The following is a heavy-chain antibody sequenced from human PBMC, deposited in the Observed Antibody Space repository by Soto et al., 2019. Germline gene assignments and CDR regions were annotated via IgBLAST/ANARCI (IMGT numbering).Heavy chain of an antibody. D-gene: IGHD5-12*01. Sequence: SETLSLTCTVSGGSISSYYWSWIRQPPGKGLDWIGYIYYSGSTNYNPSLKSRVTISVDTSKNQFSLKLSSVTAADTSVYYCARPGEEYSGYDDAFDIWGQGTMVTVSS. CDR2: IYYSGST. J-gene: IGHJ3*02. V-gene: IGHV4-59*01. CDR3: ARPGEEYSGYDDAFDI. CDR1: GGSISSYY.